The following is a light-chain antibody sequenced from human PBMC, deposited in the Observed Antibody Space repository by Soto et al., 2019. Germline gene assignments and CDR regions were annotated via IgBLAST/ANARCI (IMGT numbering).Light chain of an antibody. CDR2: CAS. V-gene: IGKV3-20*01. Sequence: EIVLTQSPGTLSLSPGERATLSCRASQSVSSSYLAWYQQKPGQAPRLLIYCASSRAPGIPDRFSFSGSGTDFPLTISRLEPDAFAVYYCQQYGSSRTFGQGTKVEIK. CDR1: QSVSSSY. J-gene: IGKJ1*01. CDR3: QQYGSSRT.